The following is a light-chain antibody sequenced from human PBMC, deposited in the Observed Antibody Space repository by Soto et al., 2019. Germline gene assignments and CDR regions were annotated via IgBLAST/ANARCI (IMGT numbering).Light chain of an antibody. CDR3: QQSSSTPRT. CDR2: AAS. J-gene: IGKJ2*02. Sequence: DIQMTQSPSSLSASGGDRVTITCRASQSISSYLNWYQQKPGKAPRLLIYAASSLQSGVPSRFSGSGSGTDFTLTISSLQPEDFTTYYCQQSSSTPRTLGQGTKLEIK. CDR1: QSISSY. V-gene: IGKV1-39*01.